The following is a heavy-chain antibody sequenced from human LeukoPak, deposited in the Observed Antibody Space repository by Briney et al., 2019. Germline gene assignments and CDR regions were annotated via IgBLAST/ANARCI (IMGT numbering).Heavy chain of an antibody. J-gene: IGHJ4*02. CDR3: AREEANTRIHFDY. CDR1: GYTFTGYY. CDR2: INPNSGYT. D-gene: IGHD3-22*01. Sequence: GASVKVSCKASGYTFTGYYIHWVRQAPGQGLEWMGYINPNSGYTNYAQKFQDGVTVTRDTSISTAYMELSRLRSDDTAVYYCAREEANTRIHFDYWGQGTLVTVSS. V-gene: IGHV1-2*02.